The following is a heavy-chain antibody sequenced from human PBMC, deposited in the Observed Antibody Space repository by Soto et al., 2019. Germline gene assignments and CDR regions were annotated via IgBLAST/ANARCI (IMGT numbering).Heavy chain of an antibody. CDR2: ISTSGGST. CDR1: GFTFSSYA. Sequence: GRSLRLSCAASGFTFSSYAMSWVRQAPGKGLEWVSSISTSGGSTYYADSVKGRFTISRDNSNNTLYLQMNSLRAEDTAVYYCSLSDRYYGMDVWGLGTTVTVSS. V-gene: IGHV3-23*01. J-gene: IGHJ6*02. CDR3: SLSDRYYGMDV.